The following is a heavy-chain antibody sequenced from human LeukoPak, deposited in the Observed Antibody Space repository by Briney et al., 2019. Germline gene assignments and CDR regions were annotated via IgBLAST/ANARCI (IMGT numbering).Heavy chain of an antibody. CDR3: ARADYYYNYMDV. Sequence: GESLKISCQGSGYSFTTYWIGWVRPVPGKGLESMGIIYPGDSDTRYNPSFQGQVTISADKSMNTSYLQWSSLKASDTAMYYCARADYYYNYMDVWGKGTTVTVSS. V-gene: IGHV5-51*01. J-gene: IGHJ6*03. CDR1: GYSFTTYW. CDR2: IYPGDSDT.